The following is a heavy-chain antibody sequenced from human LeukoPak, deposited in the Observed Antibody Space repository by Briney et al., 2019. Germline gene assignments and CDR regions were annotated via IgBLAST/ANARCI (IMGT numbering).Heavy chain of an antibody. CDR2: INPNSGGT. CDR3: ARVFAAAAGTFDY. Sequence: GASVKVSCKASGYTFTGYYMHWVRQAPGQGLEWMGWINPNSGGTNYAQKFQSRVTMTRDTSISTAYMELSRLRSDDTAVYYCARVFAAAAGTFDYWGQGTLVTVSS. D-gene: IGHD6-13*01. J-gene: IGHJ4*02. V-gene: IGHV1-2*02. CDR1: GYTFTGYY.